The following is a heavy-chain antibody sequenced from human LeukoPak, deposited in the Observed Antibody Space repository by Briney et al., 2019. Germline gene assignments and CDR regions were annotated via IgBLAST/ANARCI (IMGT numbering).Heavy chain of an antibody. CDR1: GFTFSSYW. CDR2: IKQDGSEK. Sequence: GSLRLSCAASGFTFSSYWMSWVRQAPGKGLEWVANIKQDGSEKYYVDSVKGRFTISRDNAKNLLYLQMNSLRAEDTAVYYCARDPTYGSGSYYRDYWGQGTLVTVSS. J-gene: IGHJ4*02. V-gene: IGHV3-7*01. CDR3: ARDPTYGSGSYYRDY. D-gene: IGHD3-10*01.